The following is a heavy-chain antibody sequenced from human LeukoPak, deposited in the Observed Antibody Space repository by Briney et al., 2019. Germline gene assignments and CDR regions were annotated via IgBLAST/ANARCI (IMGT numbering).Heavy chain of an antibody. V-gene: IGHV4-59*01. Sequence: SETLSLTCTVSGGSISSYYWSWVRQPPGKGLEWVGYMHHSGKANSNPSLKSRVTISVDTSKNQVSLKLSPVTAADTAVYYCARDTHEYGSGSYYDDTFDSWGQGTLVTVSS. J-gene: IGHJ3*02. CDR1: GGSISSYY. CDR3: ARDTHEYGSGSYYDDTFDS. CDR2: MHHSGKA. D-gene: IGHD3-10*01.